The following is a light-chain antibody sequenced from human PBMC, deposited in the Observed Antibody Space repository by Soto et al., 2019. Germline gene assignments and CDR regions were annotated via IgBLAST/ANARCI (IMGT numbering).Light chain of an antibody. V-gene: IGKV3-15*01. Sequence: EIVMTQSPVTLSVSPGERATLSCRASQGVNNNLAWYQQKAGQAPRLLIYGASTRATGAPARFSGRGSGTEFTLTISSLKSEDFGIFFCQQYHNWPRTFGQGTKLEIK. J-gene: IGKJ2*01. CDR2: GAS. CDR1: QGVNNN. CDR3: QQYHNWPRT.